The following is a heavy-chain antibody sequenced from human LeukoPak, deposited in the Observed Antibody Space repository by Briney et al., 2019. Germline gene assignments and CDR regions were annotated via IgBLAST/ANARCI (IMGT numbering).Heavy chain of an antibody. CDR1: GGTFSSYA. V-gene: IGHV1-69*06. J-gene: IGHJ4*02. CDR3: ARAQVGATPWEVYYFDY. Sequence: ASVKVSCKASGGTFSSYAISWVRQAPGQGLEWMGGIIPIFGTANYAQKFQGRVTITADKSTSTAYMELSSLRSDDTAVYYCARAQVGATPWEVYYFDYWGQGTLVTVSS. D-gene: IGHD1-26*01. CDR2: IIPIFGTA.